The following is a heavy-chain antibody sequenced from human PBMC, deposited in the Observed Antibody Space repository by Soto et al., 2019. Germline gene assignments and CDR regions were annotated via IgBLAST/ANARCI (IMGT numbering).Heavy chain of an antibody. CDR1: GRTFSGYA. J-gene: IGHJ6*02. D-gene: IGHD6-6*01. Sequence: SVKCFCKASGRTFSGYAISWVRQAPGQWLEWMGGIIPIFGTANYAQKFQGRVTITADESTSTAYMELSSLRSEDTAVYYCARDRWIAARPGAYYGMDVWGQGTTVTVSS. V-gene: IGHV1-69*13. CDR2: IIPIFGTA. CDR3: ARDRWIAARPGAYYGMDV.